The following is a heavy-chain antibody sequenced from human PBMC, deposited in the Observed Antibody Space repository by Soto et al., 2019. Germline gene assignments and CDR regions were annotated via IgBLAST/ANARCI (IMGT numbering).Heavy chain of an antibody. Sequence: QITLKESGPTLVKPTQTLTLTCTFSGFSLSTSGVAVGWIRQPPGKALEWLALIYWDDDKRYSPSLKSRLTITKDTSKNQVVLTMTNMDPVDTATYYCAHRPPSIGLHRYFDYWGQGTLVTVSS. CDR1: GFSLSTSGVA. J-gene: IGHJ4*02. V-gene: IGHV2-5*02. CDR3: AHRPPSIGLHRYFDY. CDR2: IYWDDDK. D-gene: IGHD6-19*01.